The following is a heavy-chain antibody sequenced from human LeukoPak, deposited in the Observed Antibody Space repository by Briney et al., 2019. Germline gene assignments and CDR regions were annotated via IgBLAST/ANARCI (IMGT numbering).Heavy chain of an antibody. J-gene: IGHJ6*03. CDR2: ISFDGSNK. CDR3: ARVGYYDSSGYPGEAGYYYYMDV. D-gene: IGHD3-22*01. V-gene: IGHV3-30*04. CDR1: GFTFSSHA. Sequence: GGSLRLSCAASGFTFSSHAMHWVRQAPGKGLEWVAVISFDGSNKYYADSVKGRFTISRDNSKNTLYLQMNSLRAEDTAVYYCARVGYYDSSGYPGEAGYYYYMDVWGKGTTVTVSS.